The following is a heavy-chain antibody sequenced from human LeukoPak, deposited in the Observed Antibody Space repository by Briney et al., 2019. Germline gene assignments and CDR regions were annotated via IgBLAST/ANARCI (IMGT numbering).Heavy chain of an antibody. CDR2: INTNSGTP. V-gene: IGHV7-4-1*02. CDR3: ARVPFVVMGVTGNWFDP. D-gene: IGHD2-15*01. J-gene: IGHJ5*02. CDR1: GYSFTNYA. Sequence: GASVKVSCKASGYSFTNYALNWVRQAPGQGLEWVGWINTNSGTPTYAQGFTGRFVFSLDTSVNTAYLQISSLKAEDTAVYYCARVPFVVMGVTGNWFDPWGQGTLVTVSS.